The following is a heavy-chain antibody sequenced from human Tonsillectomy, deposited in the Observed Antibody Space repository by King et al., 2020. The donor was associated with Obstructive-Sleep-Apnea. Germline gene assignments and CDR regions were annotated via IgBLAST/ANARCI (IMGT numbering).Heavy chain of an antibody. D-gene: IGHD1-26*01. J-gene: IGHJ6*02. Sequence: VQLVESGGGLVKPGGSLRLSCVASGFSFSGAWMSWVRQASGKGLEWIGRIKSRSDGGAIEDAAVVKGRFTISRDDSKDTLYLQMNSLKIDDTAVYFCSTGAKRRAMDVWAKGPRSPSP. CDR1: GFSFSGAW. V-gene: IGHV3-15*01. CDR2: IKSRSDGGAI. CDR3: STGAKRRAMDV.